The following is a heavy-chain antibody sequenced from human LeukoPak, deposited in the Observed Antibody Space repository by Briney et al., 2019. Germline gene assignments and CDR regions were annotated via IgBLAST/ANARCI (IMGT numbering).Heavy chain of an antibody. V-gene: IGHV3-23*01. Sequence: PGGSLRLSCAASGFTFSSYAMSWVRQAPGKGLEGVSAISGSGGRTYYAEYVKGRFTISRDNSKNTLYLQMNSLRAEDTAVYYCAKVYYGGYEYYFDYWGQGTLVTVSS. CDR1: GFTFSSYA. CDR2: ISGSGGRT. CDR3: AKVYYGGYEYYFDY. D-gene: IGHD4-17*01. J-gene: IGHJ4*02.